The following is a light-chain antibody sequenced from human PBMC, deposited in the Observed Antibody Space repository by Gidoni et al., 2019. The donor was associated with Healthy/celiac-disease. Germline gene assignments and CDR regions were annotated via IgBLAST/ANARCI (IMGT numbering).Light chain of an antibody. Sequence: DIQMTQSPSSLSASVGDRVTITCRASQSISSYLNWYQQKPGKAPKLLIYAASSLQSGVPSRFSGSGSGTDFTLTISSLQPEDFATYYCQQSYSTPPWTLGQGTKVEIK. J-gene: IGKJ1*01. CDR1: QSISSY. V-gene: IGKV1-39*01. CDR3: QQSYSTPPWT. CDR2: AAS.